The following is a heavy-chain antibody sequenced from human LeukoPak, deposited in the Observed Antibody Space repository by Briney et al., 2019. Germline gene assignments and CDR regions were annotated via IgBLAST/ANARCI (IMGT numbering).Heavy chain of an antibody. CDR1: GGSISSYY. Sequence: SETLSLTCTVSGGSISSYYLSWIRQPPGKGLEWIGYIYYSGSTNYNPSLKSRVTISVDTHKKQFSLKLSSATAADTAVYYCARAPPYYDILTGYYSAYYFDYWGQGSLVSV. J-gene: IGHJ4*02. D-gene: IGHD3-9*01. CDR2: IYYSGST. V-gene: IGHV4-59*01. CDR3: ARAPPYYDILTGYYSAYYFDY.